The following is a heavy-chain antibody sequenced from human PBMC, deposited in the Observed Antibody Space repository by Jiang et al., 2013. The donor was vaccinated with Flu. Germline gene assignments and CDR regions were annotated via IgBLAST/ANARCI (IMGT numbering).Heavy chain of an antibody. CDR2: TYYRSKWYN. J-gene: IGHJ4*02. V-gene: IGHV6-1*01. Sequence: GRTYYRSKWYNDYAVSVKSRITVNPDTSKNQFSLQLNSVTPEDTAVYYCARDSTKYSGYDYSYWGQGTLVTVSS. D-gene: IGHD5-12*01. CDR3: ARDSTKYSGYDYSY.